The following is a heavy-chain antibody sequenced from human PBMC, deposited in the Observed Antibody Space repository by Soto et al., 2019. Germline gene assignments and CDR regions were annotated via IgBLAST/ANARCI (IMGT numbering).Heavy chain of an antibody. Sequence: QITLKESGPTLMEPTQTLTLTCTFSGFSLSTSGVGVGWIRQPPRKALEWLALIYWDDDMRYSPSLRSRLTIAKDTSENQVVLTMTNMDPVDTATYYCARLLGYCSGSNCRYYCDSWCQGTLVTVSS. CDR1: GFSLSTSGVG. V-gene: IGHV2-5*02. D-gene: IGHD2-2*01. J-gene: IGHJ4*02. CDR2: IYWDDDM. CDR3: ARLLGYCSGSNCRYYCDS.